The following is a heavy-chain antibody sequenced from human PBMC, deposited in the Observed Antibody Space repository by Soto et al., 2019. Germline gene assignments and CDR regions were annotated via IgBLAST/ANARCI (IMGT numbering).Heavy chain of an antibody. J-gene: IGHJ6*02. V-gene: IGHV1-69*13. Sequence: GASVKVSCKASGGTFSSYAISWVRQAPGQGLEWMGGIIPIIGTANYAQKFQGRVTITADESTSTAYMELSSLRSEDTAVYYCARDTPLYYDFWSGYSSGPYYYYYGMDVWGQGTTVTVSS. CDR1: GGTFSSYA. D-gene: IGHD3-3*01. CDR2: IIPIIGTA. CDR3: ARDTPLYYDFWSGYSSGPYYYYYGMDV.